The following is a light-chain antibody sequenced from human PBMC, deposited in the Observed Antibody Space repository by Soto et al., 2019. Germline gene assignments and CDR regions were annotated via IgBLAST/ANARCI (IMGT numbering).Light chain of an antibody. J-gene: IGKJ4*01. CDR1: QDISNY. Sequence: DIQMTQSPSSLSASVGDRVTITCQASQDISNYLNWFQQKPGKAPNLLIYDGSKLETGVPSRFRGSGSGTHFTFTISSLQPEDIATYFCQQYENLPLTFGGGTKVEIK. CDR3: QQYENLPLT. V-gene: IGKV1-33*01. CDR2: DGS.